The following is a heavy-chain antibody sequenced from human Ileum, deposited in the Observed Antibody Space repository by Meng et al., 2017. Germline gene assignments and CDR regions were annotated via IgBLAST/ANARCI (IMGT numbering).Heavy chain of an antibody. CDR1: GFTFRSYS. CDR3: AKDRTGSHCADY. Sequence: GESLKISCGASGFTFRSYSIHWFRQAPGKGLDWVAVIEPDGNTKYYADSVKGRFTISRDNSKSTLYLELNSLKIEDTAVYYCAKDRTGSHCADYWGQGTLVTVSS. CDR2: IEPDGNTK. D-gene: IGHD3-10*01. V-gene: IGHV3-30*04. J-gene: IGHJ4*02.